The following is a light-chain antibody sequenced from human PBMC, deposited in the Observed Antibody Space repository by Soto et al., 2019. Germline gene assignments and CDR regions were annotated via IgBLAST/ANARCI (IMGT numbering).Light chain of an antibody. CDR3: QQYNSYPIFT. Sequence: DIQMTQSPSTLSASVGDRVTITCRASQSINNWLAWYQQKPGKAPKLLNFKASNLESGVPSRFSGSGSGTEFTLTITSLQPDDFATYYCQQYNSYPIFTFGPGTRVDIK. V-gene: IGKV1-5*03. CDR2: KAS. J-gene: IGKJ3*01. CDR1: QSINNW.